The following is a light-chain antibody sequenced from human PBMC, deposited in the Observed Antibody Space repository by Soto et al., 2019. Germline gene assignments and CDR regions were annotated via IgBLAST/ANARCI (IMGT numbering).Light chain of an antibody. CDR2: GAS. Sequence: EIVLTQSPGTLSLSPGERATLSCRASQSVRSGSLAWYQQEPGQAPRLLIYGASNRATGIPDRFSGSGSGPDFSLTISRLEPEDSAVYYCQQYGSSPLTFGGGTKVEI. CDR1: QSVRSGS. V-gene: IGKV3-20*01. CDR3: QQYGSSPLT. J-gene: IGKJ4*01.